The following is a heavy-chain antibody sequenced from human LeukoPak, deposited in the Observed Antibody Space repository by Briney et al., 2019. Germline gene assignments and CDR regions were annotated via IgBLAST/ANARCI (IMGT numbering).Heavy chain of an antibody. V-gene: IGHV4-59*08. CDR3: ARHGSGYDYYFDY. CDR2: LYNSGNT. J-gene: IGHJ4*02. CDR1: GGSISSDY. Sequence: SETLSLTCTVSGGSISSDYWSWIRQPPGKGLEWIGYLYNSGNTNHNPSLKSRVTISVDTSKNQLSLKLSSVTAADTAMYYCARHGSGYDYYFDYWGQGTLVTVSS. D-gene: IGHD5-12*01.